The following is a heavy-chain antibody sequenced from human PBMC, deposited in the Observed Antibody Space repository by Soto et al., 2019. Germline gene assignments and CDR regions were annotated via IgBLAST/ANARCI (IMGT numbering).Heavy chain of an antibody. CDR2: ISYDGSNK. J-gene: IGHJ6*02. CDR1: GFTFSSYG. D-gene: IGHD5-18*01. Sequence: GESLKISCAASGFTFSSYGMHWVRQAPGKGLEWVAVISYDGSNKYYADSVKGRFTISRDNSKNTLYLQMNSLRAEDTAVYYCAKDRKVGYSYGPYYYYYYGMDVWGQGTTVTVSS. V-gene: IGHV3-30*18. CDR3: AKDRKVGYSYGPYYYYYYGMDV.